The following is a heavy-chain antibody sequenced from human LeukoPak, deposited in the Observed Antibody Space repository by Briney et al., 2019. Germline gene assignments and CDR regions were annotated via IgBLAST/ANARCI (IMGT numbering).Heavy chain of an antibody. J-gene: IGHJ5*02. V-gene: IGHV3-23*01. CDR1: GFTFSGHG. CDR2: ISGSGSVT. CDR3: AKGGLVHRFDP. Sequence: GGSLRLSCAASGFTFSGHGMNWVRQAPGKGLEWVSGISGSGSVTYYADSVKGRFTISRDNSKNMLFLQVNSLRADDTAVYYCAKGGLVHRFDPWGQGTLVTVSS.